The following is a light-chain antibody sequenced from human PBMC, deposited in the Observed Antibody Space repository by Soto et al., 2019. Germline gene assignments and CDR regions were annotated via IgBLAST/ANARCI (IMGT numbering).Light chain of an antibody. CDR2: EVT. Sequence: QSALTQPASVSGSPGQSITISCTGTCSDVGSYNLVSWYQQHPGKAPKFMISEVTKRPSGVSTRFSGSKSGNTASLTISGLQAEDESDYYCCSYAGSGTWVFGGGTKLTVL. CDR3: CSYAGSGTWV. V-gene: IGLV2-23*02. CDR1: CSDVGSYNL. J-gene: IGLJ3*02.